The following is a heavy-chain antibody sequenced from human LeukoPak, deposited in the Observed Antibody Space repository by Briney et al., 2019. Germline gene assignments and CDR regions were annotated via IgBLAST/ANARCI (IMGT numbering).Heavy chain of an antibody. Sequence: SETLSLTCTVSGVSISSYYWSWIRQPPGKGLEWIGYIYYSGSTNYNPSLKSRVTISVDTSKNQFSLKLSSVTAADTAVYYRARVSGGTYPDYWGQEPWSPSPQ. D-gene: IGHD1-26*01. CDR1: GVSISSYY. CDR3: ARVSGGTYPDY. J-gene: IGHJ4*01. CDR2: IYYSGST. V-gene: IGHV4-59*01.